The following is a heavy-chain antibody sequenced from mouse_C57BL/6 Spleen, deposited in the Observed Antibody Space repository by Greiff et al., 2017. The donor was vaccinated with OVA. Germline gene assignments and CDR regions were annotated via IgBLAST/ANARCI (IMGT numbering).Heavy chain of an antibody. V-gene: IGHV1-69*01. J-gene: IGHJ2*01. CDR1: GYTFTSYW. D-gene: IGHD1-1*01. CDR2: IDPSDSYT. Sequence: VQLQQPGAELVMPGASVKLSCKASGYTFTSYWMHWVKQRPGQGLEWTGEIDPSDSYTNYNQKFKGKSTWTVDKATSTAYMQLSSLTSEDSAVYYCARRGSSYGYFDYWGQGTTLTVSS. CDR3: ARRGSSYGYFDY.